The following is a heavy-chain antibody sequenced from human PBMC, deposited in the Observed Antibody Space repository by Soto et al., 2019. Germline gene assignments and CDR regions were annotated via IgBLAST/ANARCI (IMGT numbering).Heavy chain of an antibody. D-gene: IGHD1-1*01. Sequence: GGSLRLSCADSGFTFSSYWMSWVRQAPGQGLEWVANVKYDGSQTYYVGSVKGRFTISRDNAKNSLYLQMNSLRAEDTAVYYCTRDFQGPLDYGMDVWGQGTTVTSP. V-gene: IGHV3-7*01. CDR2: VKYDGSQT. CDR1: GFTFSSYW. CDR3: TRDFQGPLDYGMDV. J-gene: IGHJ6*02.